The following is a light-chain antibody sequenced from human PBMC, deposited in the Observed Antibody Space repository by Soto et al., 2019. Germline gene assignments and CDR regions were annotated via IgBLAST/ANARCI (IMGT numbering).Light chain of an antibody. CDR2: VGTGGLVG. J-gene: IGLJ2*01. CDR1: SGYSNYK. V-gene: IGLV9-49*01. Sequence: QLVLTQPPSASASLGASVTLTCTLSSGYSNYKVDWYQQRPGKGPRFVMRVGTGGLVGSKGDGIPDRFSVLGSGLNRYLIIKNIQEEDESDYHCGADHGSGSNFVVVFGRGTKVTVL. CDR3: GADHGSGSNFVVV.